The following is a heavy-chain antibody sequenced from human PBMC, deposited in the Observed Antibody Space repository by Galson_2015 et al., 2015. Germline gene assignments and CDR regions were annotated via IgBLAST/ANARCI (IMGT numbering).Heavy chain of an antibody. CDR2: INPNSGGT. D-gene: IGHD6-13*01. V-gene: IGHV1-2*06. CDR1: GYTFTGYY. Sequence: SVKVSCKASGYTFTGYYMHWVRRAPGQGLEWMGQINPNSGGTNYAQKFQGRVTMTRDTSISTAYMELSRLRSDDTAVYYCARVPGYSSSLRFGPDWFDPWGQGTLVTVSS. CDR3: ARVPGYSSSLRFGPDWFDP. J-gene: IGHJ5*02.